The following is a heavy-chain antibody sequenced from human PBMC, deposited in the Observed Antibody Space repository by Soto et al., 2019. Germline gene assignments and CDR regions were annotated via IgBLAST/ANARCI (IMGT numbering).Heavy chain of an antibody. Sequence: GGSLRLSCAASGFTFSSYAMHWVRQAPGKGLEWVAVISYDGSNKYYADSVKGRFTISRDNSKNTLYLQMNSLRAEDTAVYYCARVYGDYTGDYYYGMDVWGQGTTVTVSS. CDR2: ISYDGSNK. V-gene: IGHV3-30-3*01. CDR3: ARVYGDYTGDYYYGMDV. D-gene: IGHD4-17*01. CDR1: GFTFSSYA. J-gene: IGHJ6*02.